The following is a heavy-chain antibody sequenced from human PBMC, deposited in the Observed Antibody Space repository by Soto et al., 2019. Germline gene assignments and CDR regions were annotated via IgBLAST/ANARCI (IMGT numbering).Heavy chain of an antibody. Sequence: ASVKVSCKASGYTFTSYGISWVRQAPGQGLEWMGWISAYNGNTNYAQKLQGRVTMTTDTSTSTAYMELRSLRSDDTAVYYCARSQADITMVRGVSMDVGGKGTTVTVSS. V-gene: IGHV1-18*01. J-gene: IGHJ6*03. D-gene: IGHD3-10*01. CDR1: GYTFTSYG. CDR3: ARSQADITMVRGVSMDV. CDR2: ISAYNGNT.